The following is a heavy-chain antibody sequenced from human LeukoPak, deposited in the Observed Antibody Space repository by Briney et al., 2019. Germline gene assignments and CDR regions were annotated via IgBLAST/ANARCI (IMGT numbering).Heavy chain of an antibody. D-gene: IGHD6-6*01. V-gene: IGHV3-48*01. CDR2: ISSTSNTI. CDR3: SRFSSVAAQY. CDR1: GFTFSDYA. J-gene: IGHJ4*02. Sequence: GGSLRLSCATSGFTFSDYATNWVRQAPGKGLEWVSYISSTSNTIYYADSVKGRFTISRDNAKNSLYLQMNSLRAEDTAVYYCSRFSSVAAQYWGQGTLVTVSS.